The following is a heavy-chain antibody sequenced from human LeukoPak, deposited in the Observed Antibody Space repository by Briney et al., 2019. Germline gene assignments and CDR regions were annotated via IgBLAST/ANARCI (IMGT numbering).Heavy chain of an antibody. CDR2: IYPGDSDT. CDR1: GYSFTSYW. D-gene: IGHD5-12*01. Sequence: GESLKISCKGSGYSFTSYWIGWVRQMPGKGLEWMGIIYPGDSDTRYSPSFQGQVTISADKSTSTAYLQWSSLKASDTAMYYCARLGYSGYDLTAGAFDIWGQGTMVTVSS. J-gene: IGHJ3*02. V-gene: IGHV5-51*01. CDR3: ARLGYSGYDLTAGAFDI.